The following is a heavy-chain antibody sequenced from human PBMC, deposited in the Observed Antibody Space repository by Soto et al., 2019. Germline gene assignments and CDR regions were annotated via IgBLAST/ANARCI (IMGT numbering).Heavy chain of an antibody. J-gene: IGHJ4*02. V-gene: IGHV3-23*01. CDR1: GFTFSSYA. CDR3: AKDQDGSGSEIDY. CDR2: ISGSGGST. Sequence: EVQLLESGGGMVQPGGSLRLSCAASGFTFSSYAMSWVRQAPGKGLEWVSAISGSGGSTYYADSVKGRFTISRDNSKNTLYLQMNSLRAEDTAVYYCAKDQDGSGSEIDYWGQGTLVTVSS. D-gene: IGHD3-10*01.